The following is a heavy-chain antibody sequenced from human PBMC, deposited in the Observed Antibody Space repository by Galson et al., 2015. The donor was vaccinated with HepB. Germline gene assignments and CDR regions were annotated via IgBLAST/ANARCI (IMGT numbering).Heavy chain of an antibody. CDR1: GFTFSYYA. V-gene: IGHV3-23*01. CDR3: AKVFPEKVDGWYRQALYYFDS. CDR2: ITPSGDNT. J-gene: IGHJ4*02. Sequence: SLRLSCAASGFTFSYYAMSWVRQAPGKGLEWISAITPSGDNTYSADSMKGRFFISRDNSQNTLFLQMNSLRADDTAIYFCAKVFPEKVDGWYRQALYYFDSWGQGTRVTVSS. D-gene: IGHD6-19*01.